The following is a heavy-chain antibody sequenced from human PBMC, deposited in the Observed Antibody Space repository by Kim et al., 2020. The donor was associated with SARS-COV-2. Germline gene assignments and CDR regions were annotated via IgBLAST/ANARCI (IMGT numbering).Heavy chain of an antibody. V-gene: IGHV3-30*04. D-gene: IGHD3-10*01. CDR3: ARDPGLVMVRGHPLR. CDR1: GFTFSSYA. CDR2: ISYDGSNK. J-gene: IGHJ4*02. Sequence: GGSLRLSCAASGFTFSSYAMHWVRQAPGKGLEWVAVISYDGSNKYYADSVKGRFTISRDNSKNTLYLQMNSLRAEDTAVYYCARDPGLVMVRGHPLRWGQGTLVTVSS.